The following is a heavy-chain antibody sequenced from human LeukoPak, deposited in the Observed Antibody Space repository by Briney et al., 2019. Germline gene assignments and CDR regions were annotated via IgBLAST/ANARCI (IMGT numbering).Heavy chain of an antibody. J-gene: IGHJ4*02. CDR2: IYYSGST. D-gene: IGHD3-22*01. CDR1: GGSISSGGYY. Sequence: SETLSLTCTVSGGSISSGGYYWSWLRQHPGKGLEWIGYIYYSGSTYYNPSLKSRVTISVDTSKNQFSLKLSSVTAADTAVYYCARGPPTYYYDSSGYPIDYWGQGALVTVSS. V-gene: IGHV4-31*03. CDR3: ARGPPTYYYDSSGYPIDY.